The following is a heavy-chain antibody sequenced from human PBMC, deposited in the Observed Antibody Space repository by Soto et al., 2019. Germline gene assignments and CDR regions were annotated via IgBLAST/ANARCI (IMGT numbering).Heavy chain of an antibody. V-gene: IGHV4-34*01. CDR3: ARKLGYNLFYFDY. CDR1: GGSFSGYY. Sequence: KSSETLSLTCAVYGGSFSGYYWSWIRQPPGKGLEWIGEINHSGSTNYNPSLKSRVTISVDTSKNQFSLKLSSVTAADTAVYYCARKLGYNLFYFDYWGQGTLVTVSS. CDR2: INHSGST. J-gene: IGHJ4*02. D-gene: IGHD5-12*01.